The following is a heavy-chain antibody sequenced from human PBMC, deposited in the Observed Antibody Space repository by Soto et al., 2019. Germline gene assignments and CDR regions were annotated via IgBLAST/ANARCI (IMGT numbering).Heavy chain of an antibody. CDR1: GYSITAGGYY. V-gene: IGHV4-39*01. J-gene: IGHJ5*02. Sequence: SETLSLTCFVSGYSITAGGYYWSWIRHHPGKGLEWIGSFYSSGSIIYNPSLRSRVSISGDTSSNQFSMSLTSVTAADTAMYYCARHKYSSSWPHNWFDPWGQGTLVTVSS. CDR3: ARHKYSSSWPHNWFDP. D-gene: IGHD6-13*01. CDR2: FYSSGSI.